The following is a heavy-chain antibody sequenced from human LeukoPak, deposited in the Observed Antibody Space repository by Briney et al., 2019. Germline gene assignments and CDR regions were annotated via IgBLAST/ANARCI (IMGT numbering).Heavy chain of an antibody. D-gene: IGHD3-3*01. CDR1: GFTFGSYW. CDR3: ARDRRYDFWSGYSSTRDFYYYMDV. Sequence: GGSLRLSCAASGFTFGSYWMHWVRQAPGKGLVWVSRINSDGSSTSYADSVKGRFTISRDNAKNTLYLQMNSLRVEDTAVYYCARDRRYDFWSGYSSTRDFYYYMDVWGKGTTVTVSS. J-gene: IGHJ6*03. V-gene: IGHV3-74*01. CDR2: INSDGSST.